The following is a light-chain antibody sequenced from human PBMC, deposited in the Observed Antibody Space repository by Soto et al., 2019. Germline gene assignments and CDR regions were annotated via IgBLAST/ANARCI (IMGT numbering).Light chain of an antibody. CDR1: QSVDSN. J-gene: IGKJ1*01. CDR2: DAS. V-gene: IGKV3-15*01. CDR3: QQYSSWPPGRT. Sequence: DIVLTQSPVTLSVSPGERATLYCRASQSVDSNLAWYQQRPGQAPRLLIYDASSRAPGIPARFGGSGSGTQFTLTISSLQSEDVAVYYCQQYSSWPPGRTFGQGTKVEI.